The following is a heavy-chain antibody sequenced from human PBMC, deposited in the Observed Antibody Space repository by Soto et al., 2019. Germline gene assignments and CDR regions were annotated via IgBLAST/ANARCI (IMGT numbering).Heavy chain of an antibody. CDR3: TSVAIAAAGTALDY. J-gene: IGHJ4*02. CDR1: GFTFSGSA. V-gene: IGHV3-73*01. Sequence: GGSLRLSCAASGFTFSGSAMHWVRQASGKGLEWVGRIRSKANSYATAYAASVKGRFTISRDDSKNTAYLQMNSLKTEDTAVYYCTSVAIAAAGTALDYWGQGTLVTVSS. CDR2: IRSKANSYAT. D-gene: IGHD6-13*01.